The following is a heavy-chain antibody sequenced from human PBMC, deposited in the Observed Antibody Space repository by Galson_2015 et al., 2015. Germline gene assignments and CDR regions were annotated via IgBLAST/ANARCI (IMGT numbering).Heavy chain of an antibody. V-gene: IGHV3-30*18. CDR3: ANENYYGSGSYPDY. J-gene: IGHJ4*02. CDR2: ISFDGTKK. CDR1: GFTFNSYG. Sequence: SLRLSCAASGFTFNSYGMHWVRQAPGKGLEWVALISFDGTKKYYADSVKGRFTISRDNSKNTLYLQMNSLRVDDTAVYYCANENYYGSGSYPDYWGQGTLVTVSS. D-gene: IGHD3-10*01.